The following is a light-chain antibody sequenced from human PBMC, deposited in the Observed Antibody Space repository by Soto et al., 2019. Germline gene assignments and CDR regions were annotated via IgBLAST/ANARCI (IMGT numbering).Light chain of an antibody. V-gene: IGLV2-14*01. CDR1: SSDVGGYNY. CDR3: SSYTSSRTYV. J-gene: IGLJ1*01. Sequence: QSALTQPASVSGSPGQSITISFTGTSSDVGGYNYVSWYQQHPGKAPKVMIYDVNNRPSGVSNRFSGSKSGNTASLTISGLQAEDEADYYCSSYTSSRTYVFGTGTKLTVL. CDR2: DVN.